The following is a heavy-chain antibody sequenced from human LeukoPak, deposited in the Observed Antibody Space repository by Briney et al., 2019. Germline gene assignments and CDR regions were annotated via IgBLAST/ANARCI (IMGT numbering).Heavy chain of an antibody. V-gene: IGHV4-59*08. D-gene: IGHD3-10*01. J-gene: IGHJ2*01. CDR1: NGSISPYY. CDR3: ARHITRSGSTFDL. CDR2: IHSSGIT. Sequence: SETLSLTCTVSNGSISPYYWGWIRQPPGKGLEWIAYIHSSGITNYSPSLKSQVTISVDTSKKQFSLNVASVTAADTAVYFCARHITRSGSTFDLWGRGTLVTVSS.